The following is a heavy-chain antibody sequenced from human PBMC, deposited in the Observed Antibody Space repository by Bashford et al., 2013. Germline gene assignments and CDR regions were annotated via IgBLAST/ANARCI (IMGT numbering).Heavy chain of an antibody. V-gene: IGHV3-49*03. Sequence: GGSLRLSCTASGFTFGDYAMSWFRQAPGKGLEWVGFIRSKAYGGTTEYAASVKGRFTISRDDSKSIAYLQMNSLKTEDTAVYYCTRDYYDSSGYYPIYYGMDVWGQGTTVTVSS. CDR1: GFTFGDYA. CDR2: IRSKAYGGTT. J-gene: IGHJ6*02. D-gene: IGHD3-22*01. CDR3: TRDYYDSSGYYPIYYGMDV.